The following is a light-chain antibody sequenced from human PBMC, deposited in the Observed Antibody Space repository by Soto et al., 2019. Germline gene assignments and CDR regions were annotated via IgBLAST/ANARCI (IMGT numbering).Light chain of an antibody. CDR1: QSVSRY. Sequence: EIVLTQSPATLSLSPGERATLSCRASQSVSRYLARYQQKPGQAPRLLIYDASNRATGIPARFGGSGSGTDLTTTISSLEPEDFEVYYCQQRSNWPLTFGGGTKVDIK. J-gene: IGKJ4*01. CDR2: DAS. V-gene: IGKV3-11*01. CDR3: QQRSNWPLT.